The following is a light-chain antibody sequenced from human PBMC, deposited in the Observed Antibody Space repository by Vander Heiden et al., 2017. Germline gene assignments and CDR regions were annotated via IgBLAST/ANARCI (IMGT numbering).Light chain of an antibody. CDR1: SSNIGSNT. Sequence: QSVLTQPPSASGTPGQRVTISCSGSSSNIGSNTVNWYQQLPGTAPKLLIYSNNQRPSGVPDRFSGSKSGTSASLAISGLQSEEEADYYSAAWDDSLNGPVFGGGTKLTVL. J-gene: IGLJ3*02. CDR2: SNN. CDR3: AAWDDSLNGPV. V-gene: IGLV1-44*01.